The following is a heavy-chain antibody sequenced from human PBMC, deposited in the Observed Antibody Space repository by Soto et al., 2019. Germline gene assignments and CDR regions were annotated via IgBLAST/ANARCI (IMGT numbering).Heavy chain of an antibody. Sequence: GGSLRLSCAASGLSFSSYAVSWVRQAPGKGLEWVSVFDESVGHTYYANSVKGRFTISNDNSKNTLFLQMNNLKAKYPAAYFFAKQLQYNSGWPLHYWGQGTLVTVSS. CDR2: FDESVGHT. CDR1: GLSFSSYA. CDR3: AKQLQYNSGWPLHY. J-gene: IGHJ4*02. D-gene: IGHD6-19*01. V-gene: IGHV3-23*01.